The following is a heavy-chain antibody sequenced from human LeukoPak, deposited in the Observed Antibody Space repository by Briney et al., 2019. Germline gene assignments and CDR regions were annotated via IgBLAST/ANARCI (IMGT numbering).Heavy chain of an antibody. CDR1: GFTFGGYG. CDR3: TRYNSDHFDY. J-gene: IGHJ4*02. D-gene: IGHD6-19*01. Sequence: SGGSLRLSCAGSGFTFGGYGMHWFRQTPGKGLEWVAGIAYDGSRAHYADSVKGRFTISRDNSKNTMSVQMGDLRAEDTAVYYCTRYNSDHFDYWGQGTLVTVSS. CDR2: IAYDGSRA. V-gene: IGHV3-33*01.